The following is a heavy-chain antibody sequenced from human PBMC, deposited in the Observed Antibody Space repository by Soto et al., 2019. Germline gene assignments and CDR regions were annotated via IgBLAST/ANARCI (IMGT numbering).Heavy chain of an antibody. CDR3: AREFKAVAGFDAFDI. Sequence: QLQLQESGPGLVKPSETLSLTCTVSVGSISGTSSYWSWIRQSPGKGLEWIGNVFYNGSTNCNPSLKSRVTISVDTSKNQFSLKLSSVTAADTALYYCAREFKAVAGFDAFDIWGQGTMVTVSS. J-gene: IGHJ3*02. V-gene: IGHV4-39*01. CDR2: VFYNGST. D-gene: IGHD6-19*01. CDR1: VGSISGTSSY.